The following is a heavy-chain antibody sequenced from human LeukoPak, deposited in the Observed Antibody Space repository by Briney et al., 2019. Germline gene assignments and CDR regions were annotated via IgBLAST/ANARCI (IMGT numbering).Heavy chain of an antibody. D-gene: IGHD6-13*01. CDR3: ARDIDIAAAGTTDY. CDR1: GFTFSSYA. Sequence: PGGSLRLSCAASGFTFSSYAMSWVRQAPGKGLEWVAVISYDGSNKYYADSVKGRFTIPRDNSKNTLYLQMNSLRAEDTAVYYCARDIDIAAAGTTDYWGQGTLVTVSS. V-gene: IGHV3-30-3*01. CDR2: ISYDGSNK. J-gene: IGHJ4*02.